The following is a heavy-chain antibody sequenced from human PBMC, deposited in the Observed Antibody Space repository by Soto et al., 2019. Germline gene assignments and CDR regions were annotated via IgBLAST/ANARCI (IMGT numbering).Heavy chain of an antibody. Sequence: QVQLVESGGGVVQPGRSLRLSCAASGFIFSSYAMHWVRQAPGKGLEWVALISDDGSSKYYADSVKGRFTISRDNSKNTLYLLMNSLSAEDTAVYYCSRAGLTVTLSVFDPWGQGTLVTVSS. CDR3: SRAGLTVTLSVFDP. J-gene: IGHJ5*02. V-gene: IGHV3-30-3*01. CDR2: ISDDGSSK. D-gene: IGHD4-17*01. CDR1: GFIFSSYA.